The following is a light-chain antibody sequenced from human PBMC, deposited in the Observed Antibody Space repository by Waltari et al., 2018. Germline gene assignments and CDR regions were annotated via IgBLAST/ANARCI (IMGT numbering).Light chain of an antibody. J-gene: IGLJ1*01. V-gene: IGLV3-21*04. CDR2: YDR. CDR1: NIGTYS. Sequence: SYVVTQPPSVSVAPGETATIPCGGDNIGTYSLPWYQQKAGQAPVLVIFYDRDRPSGIPDRFSGSNSGNTATLTISRVEAGDEARYYCHVWHPHVDPGVFGTGTEVTVL. CDR3: HVWHPHVDPGV.